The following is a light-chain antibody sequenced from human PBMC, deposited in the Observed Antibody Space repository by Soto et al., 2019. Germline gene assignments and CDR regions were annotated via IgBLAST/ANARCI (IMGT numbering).Light chain of an antibody. CDR3: QQYYSYPFT. CDR1: QGISSY. J-gene: IGKJ3*01. Sequence: AIRMTQSPSSLSASTGDRVTITCRASQGISSYLAWYQQKPGKAPKLLIYAAPTLQSGVPSRFSGSGSGTDFTLTISCLQSEDFATYYCQQYYSYPFTFGPGTKVDIK. CDR2: AAP. V-gene: IGKV1-8*01.